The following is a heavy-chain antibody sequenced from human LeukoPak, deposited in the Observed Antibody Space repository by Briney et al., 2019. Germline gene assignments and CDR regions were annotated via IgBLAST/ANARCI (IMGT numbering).Heavy chain of an antibody. Sequence: SETLSLTCAVYGGSFSGYYWSWIRQPPGKGLEWIGYIDHTGTTNYNPSLNSRVTISRDTSKNHFSLQLSSVTAADTAVYFCARGRVSSSTWHSTYYYYFYMDVWGKGTTVTVSS. CDR3: ARGRVSSSTWHSTYYYYFYMDV. J-gene: IGHJ6*03. CDR2: IDHTGTT. V-gene: IGHV4-59*01. D-gene: IGHD4-11*01. CDR1: GGSFSGYY.